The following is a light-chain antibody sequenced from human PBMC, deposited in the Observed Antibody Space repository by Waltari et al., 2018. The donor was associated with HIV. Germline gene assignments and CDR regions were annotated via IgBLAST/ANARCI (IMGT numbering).Light chain of an antibody. CDR2: RTS. CDR1: TEAVTNGYY. J-gene: IGLJ1*01. Sequence: HTVVTQEPSLPVSPGGTGTTTCASSTEAVTNGYYKNRFQQKPAQEPRPLLYRTSNRHSWTPARFSGSLLGGKAALTLSCVQPEDEAEYYCLLTYGGAQRYVFGTWTKF. V-gene: IGLV7-43*01. CDR3: LLTYGGAQRYV.